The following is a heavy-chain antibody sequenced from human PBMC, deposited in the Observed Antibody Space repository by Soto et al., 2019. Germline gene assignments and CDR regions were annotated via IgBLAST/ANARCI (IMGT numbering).Heavy chain of an antibody. J-gene: IGHJ4*02. CDR2: LSAYNGKT. D-gene: IGHD6-13*01. V-gene: IGHV1-18*01. CDR1: GYTFSSYG. Sequence: QVQLVQSGAEVKKTGASVEVSCKAAGYTFSSYGISWVRQAPGQGLEWMGWLSAYNGKTNYAQKFQGRVTMTTDTSTSTAYMELRRLRSDDTAVYYCATAGFSTSWLGILATVVHGVEFDYWGQGTLVTVSS. CDR3: ATAGFSTSWLGILATVVHGVEFDY.